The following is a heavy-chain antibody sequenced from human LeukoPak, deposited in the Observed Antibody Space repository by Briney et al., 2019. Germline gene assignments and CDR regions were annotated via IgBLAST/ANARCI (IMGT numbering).Heavy chain of an antibody. CDR2: ISYDGNNK. V-gene: IGHV3-30-3*01. D-gene: IGHD1-7*01. CDR3: AREDDWNYEDY. Sequence: GGCLRLSCAASGFTFSSYTMHWVRQAPGKGLEWVAIISYDGNNKYYADSVKGRFTISRDNSKNTLYLQMNSLRVEDTAIYYCAREDDWNYEDYWGQGTLVTVSS. J-gene: IGHJ4*02. CDR1: GFTFSSYT.